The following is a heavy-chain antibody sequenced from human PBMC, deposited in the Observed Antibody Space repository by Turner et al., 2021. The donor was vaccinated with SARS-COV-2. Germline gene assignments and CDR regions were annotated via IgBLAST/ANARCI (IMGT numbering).Heavy chain of an antibody. D-gene: IGHD2-21*02. V-gene: IGHV3-64D*06. Sequence: EVQLVESGGGLVQPGGSLRLSWSASGFTFSGYAMHWVREAPGKVLEYGWIVSGDGKTAYYAENAKGRFTVSRDNSMNMLYLQMSSLRPDDTAVYYCVRDNGDYSLDYWGQGTLVTVSS. CDR1: GFTFSGYA. CDR2: VSGDGKTA. CDR3: VRDNGDYSLDY. J-gene: IGHJ4*02.